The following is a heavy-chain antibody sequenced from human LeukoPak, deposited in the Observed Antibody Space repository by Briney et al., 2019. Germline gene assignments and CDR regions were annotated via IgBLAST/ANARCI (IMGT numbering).Heavy chain of an antibody. D-gene: IGHD3-10*01. V-gene: IGHV4-30-2*01. CDR1: GGSISRGGYS. CDR3: ARAEQLLWFGESSSGAFDI. CDR2: IYHSGST. Sequence: SQTLSLTCAVSGGSISRGGYSWSSIRQPPGKGLGWIGYIYHSGSTYYNPSLKSRVTISVDRSKNQFSLKLSSVTAADTAVYYCARAEQLLWFGESSSGAFDIWGQGTMVTVSS. J-gene: IGHJ3*02.